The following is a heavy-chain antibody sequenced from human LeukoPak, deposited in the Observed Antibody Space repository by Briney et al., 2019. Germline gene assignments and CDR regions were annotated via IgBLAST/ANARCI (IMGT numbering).Heavy chain of an antibody. CDR1: GGSISSYY. V-gene: IGHV4-59*01. Sequence: SETLSLTCTVSGGSISSYYWSWIRQPPGKGLEWIGYIYYSGSTNYNPSLKSRVTISVDTSKNQFSLKLSSVTAADTAVYYCQSQTGAAAYFDYWGQGTLVTVSS. CDR3: QSQTGAAAYFDY. CDR2: IYYSGST. D-gene: IGHD4/OR15-4a*01. J-gene: IGHJ4*02.